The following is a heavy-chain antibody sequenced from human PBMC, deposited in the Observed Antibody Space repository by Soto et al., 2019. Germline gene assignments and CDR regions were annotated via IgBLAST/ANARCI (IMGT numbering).Heavy chain of an antibody. D-gene: IGHD2-21*01. CDR2: ISNSDYTT. J-gene: IGHJ4*02. Sequence: LILSCVASYISLSDNYMAWIRQAPGKGLEWLSYISNSDYTTYYTDSVKGRFTISSDNPKNSLYLQLNGLRVEDTAVYYCASVMWSLDYGCQGILVTVSS. CDR1: YISLSDNY. CDR3: ASVMWSLDY. V-gene: IGHV3-11*01.